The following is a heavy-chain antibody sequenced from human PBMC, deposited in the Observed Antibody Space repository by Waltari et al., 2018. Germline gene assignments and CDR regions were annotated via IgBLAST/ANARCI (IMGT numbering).Heavy chain of an antibody. CDR1: GGSISSYY. V-gene: IGHV4-59*01. J-gene: IGHJ5*02. CDR2: IYYSGST. D-gene: IGHD4-17*01. CDR3: ARVLATVVTPDWFDP. Sequence: QVQLQESGPGLVKPSETLSLTCTVSGGSISSYYWSWIRQPPGKGLEWIGYIYYSGSTNYNPSLKSRVTISVDTSKNQFSLKLSSVTAADTAVYYCARVLATVVTPDWFDPWGQGTLVTVSS.